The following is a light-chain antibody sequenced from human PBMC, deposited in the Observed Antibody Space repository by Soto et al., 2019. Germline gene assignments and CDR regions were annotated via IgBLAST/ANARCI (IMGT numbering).Light chain of an antibody. CDR1: QGIRND. V-gene: IGKV1-6*01. Sequence: AIQMTKSPSSLSASVGDRVTITCRASQGIRNDLGWYQQKPGKAPKLPIYAASSLQSGVPARFSGSGSGTDFTLTISSLQPEDFATYYGLQDYNYPLTVGGGTKVDIK. CDR2: AAS. CDR3: LQDYNYPLT. J-gene: IGKJ4*01.